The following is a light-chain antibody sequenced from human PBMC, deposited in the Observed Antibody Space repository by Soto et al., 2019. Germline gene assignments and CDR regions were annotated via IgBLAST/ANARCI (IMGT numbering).Light chain of an antibody. V-gene: IGKV3-11*01. CDR1: QSVRPY. Sequence: EIVLTQSPVTLSLSAGARATLSCRASQSVRPYLAWDQVKPGQAPRLLIYDASSRASGVPARFSGSGSGTDFTLTISGREPEDCARYYCQQRNSWPPIAFGQGTRLEIK. CDR2: DAS. J-gene: IGKJ5*01. CDR3: QQRNSWPPIA.